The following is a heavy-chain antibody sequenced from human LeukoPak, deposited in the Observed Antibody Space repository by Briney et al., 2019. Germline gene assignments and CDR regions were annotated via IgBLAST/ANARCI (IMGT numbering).Heavy chain of an antibody. CDR1: GFTFSAYT. Sequence: GGPLRLSCAASGFTFSAYTMNWVRQAPGKGLEWVSSISSSSSTIYYADSVKGRFTISRDNAKNSLYLQMNSLRAEDTAVYYCARARGIAAAEDYWGQGTLVTVSS. J-gene: IGHJ4*02. CDR3: ARARGIAAAEDY. CDR2: ISSSSSTI. V-gene: IGHV3-48*04. D-gene: IGHD6-13*01.